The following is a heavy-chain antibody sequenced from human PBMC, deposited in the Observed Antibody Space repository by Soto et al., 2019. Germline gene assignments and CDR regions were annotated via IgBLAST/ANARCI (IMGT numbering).Heavy chain of an antibody. CDR2: IYYSGST. CDR1: GGSISSYY. V-gene: IGHV4-59*01. D-gene: IGHD4-17*01. J-gene: IGHJ5*02. Sequence: SETLSLTCTVSGGSISSYYWSWIRQPPGKGLEWIGYIYYSGSTNYNPSLKSRVTISVDTSKNQFSLKLSSVTAADTAVYYCARARPPSSYGGKGAWFETWGQGTMGTVSS. CDR3: ARARPPSSYGGKGAWFET.